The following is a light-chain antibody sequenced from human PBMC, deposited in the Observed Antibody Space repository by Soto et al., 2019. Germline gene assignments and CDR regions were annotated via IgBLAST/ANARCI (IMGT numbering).Light chain of an antibody. V-gene: IGKV3-11*01. CDR1: QSIRNF. Sequence: EIVFTQSPSTLSLSPGERATLSCRASQSIRNFLAWYQQKPGQAPRLLIYDASNRATGIPARFSGRGAGAEFTLTISSLQSEDFAVYYCQQYRSWPRTFGQGTKVDI. CDR3: QQYRSWPRT. CDR2: DAS. J-gene: IGKJ1*01.